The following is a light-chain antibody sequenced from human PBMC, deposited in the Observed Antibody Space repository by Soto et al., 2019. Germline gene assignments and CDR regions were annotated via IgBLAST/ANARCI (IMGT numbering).Light chain of an antibody. CDR1: QAISSW. Sequence: DIQMTQSPSSVSASVGDRVTITCRASQAISSWLAWYQQKPGKAPRLLIYAATNLQSGVTSRFSGSGSGTDFTLTISSLQSEDFGTDYCQQANSFPLNFGGGTKVDVK. J-gene: IGKJ4*01. CDR2: AAT. V-gene: IGKV1D-12*01. CDR3: QQANSFPLN.